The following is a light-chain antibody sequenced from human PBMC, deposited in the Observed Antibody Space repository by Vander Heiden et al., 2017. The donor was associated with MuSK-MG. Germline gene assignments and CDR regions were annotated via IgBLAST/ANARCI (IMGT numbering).Light chain of an antibody. V-gene: IGLV1-40*01. CDR1: SSNIGAGYD. J-gene: IGLJ3*02. CDR2: GNR. CDR3: QSYDRSLSGFWV. Sequence: SVLTQPPSVSGAPGQRVTISCTGSSSNIGAGYDVHWYQQRPGTAPKLLIYGNRNRPSGVPDRCSGYKSGTAASLAITGLQAEDEADDYCQSYDRSLSGFWVFGGGTKLTVL.